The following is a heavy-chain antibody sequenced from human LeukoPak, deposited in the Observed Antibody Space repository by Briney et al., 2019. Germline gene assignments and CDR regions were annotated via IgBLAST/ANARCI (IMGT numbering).Heavy chain of an antibody. Sequence: GGTLRLSCAASGFTFSSYGMIWVRQAPGKGLEWVSGISGSGGNIYYADPVKGRFTISRDNSKNTLYLQMNSLRAEDTAVYYCANDLGWIQLNLGRGQGTLVTVSS. D-gene: IGHD5-18*01. V-gene: IGHV3-23*01. J-gene: IGHJ4*02. CDR1: GFTFSSYG. CDR3: ANDLGWIQLNLG. CDR2: ISGSGGNI.